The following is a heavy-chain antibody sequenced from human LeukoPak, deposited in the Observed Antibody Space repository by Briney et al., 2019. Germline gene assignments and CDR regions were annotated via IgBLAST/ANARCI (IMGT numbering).Heavy chain of an antibody. CDR2: IYYSGST. CDR1: GGSISSGGYY. V-gene: IGHV4-31*03. J-gene: IGHJ4*02. CDR3: ARSGGSGSYYKWDLDY. D-gene: IGHD3-10*01. Sequence: SETLSLTCTVSGGSISSGGYYWSWIHQHPGKGLEWIGYIYYSGSTYYNPSLKSRVTISVDTSKNQFSLKLSSVTAADTAVYYCARSGGSGSYYKWDLDYWGQGTLVTVSS.